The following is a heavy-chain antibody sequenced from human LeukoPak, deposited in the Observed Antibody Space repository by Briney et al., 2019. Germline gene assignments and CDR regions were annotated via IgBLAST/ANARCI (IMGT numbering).Heavy chain of an antibody. CDR3: ARGPNYYDSSGYLDH. CDR2: IYYSGST. D-gene: IGHD3-22*01. Sequence: SETLSLTCTVSGGSISSYYWSWIRQPPGKGLEWIGYIYYSGSTNYNPSLKSRVTISVDTSKNQFSLKLSSVTAADTAVYYCARGPNYYDSSGYLDHWGQGTLVTVSS. V-gene: IGHV4-59*01. J-gene: IGHJ4*02. CDR1: GGSISSYY.